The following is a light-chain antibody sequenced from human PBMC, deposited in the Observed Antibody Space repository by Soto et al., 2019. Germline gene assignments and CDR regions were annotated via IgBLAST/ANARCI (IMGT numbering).Light chain of an antibody. CDR1: SSDVGGYNY. J-gene: IGLJ1*01. V-gene: IGLV2-8*01. CDR3: SSYAGSNNQV. Sequence: QSALTQPPSASGSPGQSVTISCTGTSSDVGGYNYVSWYQQHPGRAPKLMIYEVSKRPSGVPDRFSGSKAGNTASLTVSGLQTEDEAGYYCSSYAGSNNQVFGTGTKLTVL. CDR2: EVS.